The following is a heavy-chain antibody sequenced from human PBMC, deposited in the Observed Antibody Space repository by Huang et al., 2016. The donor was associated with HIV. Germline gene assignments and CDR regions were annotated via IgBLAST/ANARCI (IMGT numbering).Heavy chain of an antibody. V-gene: IGHV1-69*13. D-gene: IGHD3-16*01. CDR2: LIPRFGTR. CDR1: GGSFNNFG. Sequence: QVQLVQSGAEVRKPGSSVKVSCRASGGSFNNFGINWVRQATGQGLEWMGGLIPRFGTRNDAQRFQGRVTITADETTGVVYMELSSLRSDDTAVYFCAKRGGAWGSPYAFDLWGPGTMVTVSS. CDR3: AKRGGAWGSPYAFDL. J-gene: IGHJ3*01.